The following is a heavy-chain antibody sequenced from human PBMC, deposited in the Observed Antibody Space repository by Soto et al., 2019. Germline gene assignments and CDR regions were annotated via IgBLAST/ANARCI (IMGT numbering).Heavy chain of an antibody. CDR3: ARASDGYRSGWYVCYFVY. V-gene: IGHV1-18*04. J-gene: IGHJ4*02. D-gene: IGHD6-19*01. CDR1: GYTFTSYG. Sequence: QVQLVQSGAEVKKPGASVKVSCKASGYTFTSYGIIWVRQAPGQGLEWMGWIRVYNGYTNYAQKFQGRVTMTTDTFTSTAYMELRSLISDDTAVYYCARASDGYRSGWYVCYFVYWGQGTLVTVSS. CDR2: IRVYNGYT.